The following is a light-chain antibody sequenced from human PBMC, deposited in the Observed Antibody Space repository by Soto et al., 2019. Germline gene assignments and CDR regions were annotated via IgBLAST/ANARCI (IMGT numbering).Light chain of an antibody. J-gene: IGKJ3*01. CDR2: WAS. CDR1: QSVLYSSNNKNY. Sequence: DIVMTQSPDSLAVSLGERATINCKSSQSVLYSSNNKNYLAWYQQKPGQPPKLLIYWASTRESGVPDRFSGSGSAADLGLTVISLQAEDGALDECQQYFRTPTVGRRAKVDIK. CDR3: QQYFRTPT. V-gene: IGKV4-1*01.